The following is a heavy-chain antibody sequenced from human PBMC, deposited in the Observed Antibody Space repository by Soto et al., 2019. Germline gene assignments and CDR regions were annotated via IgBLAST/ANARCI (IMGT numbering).Heavy chain of an antibody. Sequence: QMQLQESGPGLLKPSETLSLTCTVSGGSVSTGNYNWSWVRQTPGKVLEWIGNIFFTGSTHYNPSLTSRGTISVDTSKNQFSLELRSVTAADTAVYYCARDGHGMDVWGQGTTVTVSS. CDR3: ARDGHGMDV. J-gene: IGHJ6*02. CDR2: IFFTGST. V-gene: IGHV4-61*01. CDR1: GGSVSTGNYN.